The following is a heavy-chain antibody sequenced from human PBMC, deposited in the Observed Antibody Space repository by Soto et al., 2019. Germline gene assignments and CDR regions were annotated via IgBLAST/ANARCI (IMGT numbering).Heavy chain of an antibody. CDR3: ARVVATVAGPYGMDV. Sequence: ASVKVSCKASGYTFTGYYMHWVRQAPGQGLEWMGWINPNSGGTNYAQKFQGWVTMTRDTSTSTAYMELRSLRSDDTAVYYCARVVATVAGPYGMDVWGQGTTVTVSS. V-gene: IGHV1-2*04. D-gene: IGHD6-19*01. CDR2: INPNSGGT. J-gene: IGHJ6*02. CDR1: GYTFTGYY.